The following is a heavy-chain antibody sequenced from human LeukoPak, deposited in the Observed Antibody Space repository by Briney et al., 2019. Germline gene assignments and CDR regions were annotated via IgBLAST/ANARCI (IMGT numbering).Heavy chain of an antibody. J-gene: IGHJ4*02. D-gene: IGHD3-22*01. CDR3: ARMYYYDSSGEGY. Sequence: PGGSLRLSCAASGFTFSSYWMSWVRQAPGKGLEWAANIKQDGSEKYYVDSVKGRFTISRDNAKNSLYLQMNSLRAEDTAVYYCARMYYYDSSGEGYWGQGTLVTVPS. CDR1: GFTFSSYW. CDR2: IKQDGSEK. V-gene: IGHV3-7*01.